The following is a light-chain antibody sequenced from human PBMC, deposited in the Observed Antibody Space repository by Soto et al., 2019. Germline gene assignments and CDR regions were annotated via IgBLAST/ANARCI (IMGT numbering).Light chain of an antibody. V-gene: IGKV2-28*01. CDR2: LGS. Sequence: DILMTQSPLSLPVTPVEPASISCRSSQSLLHSSGYIYLDWYLQKPGQSPQLLIYLGSNRASGVHDRFSGSGSGTDFTLKITRVKAEDVGLYYCMQAQHSPWTFGQGAKVDI. CDR1: QSLLHSSGYIY. J-gene: IGKJ1*01. CDR3: MQAQHSPWT.